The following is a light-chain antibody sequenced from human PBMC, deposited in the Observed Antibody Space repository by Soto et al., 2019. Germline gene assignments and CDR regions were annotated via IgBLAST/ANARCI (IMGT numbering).Light chain of an antibody. CDR1: SSDVGTNNY. Sequence: QSVLTQPASVSGSLGQSITISCTGTSSDVGTNNYVSWYQQHPGKAPKLMIYEVSNRPSGVSDRFSGSKSDNTASLSISSLQAEDEADYYCSSYANIRYVFGTGTKLTVL. CDR3: SSYANIRYV. J-gene: IGLJ1*01. V-gene: IGLV2-14*01. CDR2: EVS.